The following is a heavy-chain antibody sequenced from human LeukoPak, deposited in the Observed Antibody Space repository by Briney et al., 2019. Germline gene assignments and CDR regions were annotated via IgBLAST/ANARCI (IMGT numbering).Heavy chain of an antibody. Sequence: GGSLRLSCAASGFTFSSYGMHWVRQAPGKGLEWVAVISYDGSNKYYADSVKGRFTISRDNSKNTLYLQMNSLRAEDTAVYYCAKGESGYTAYYYYGMDVWGQGTTVTVSS. CDR2: ISYDGSNK. D-gene: IGHD3-22*01. J-gene: IGHJ6*02. CDR3: AKGESGYTAYYYYGMDV. V-gene: IGHV3-30*18. CDR1: GFTFSSYG.